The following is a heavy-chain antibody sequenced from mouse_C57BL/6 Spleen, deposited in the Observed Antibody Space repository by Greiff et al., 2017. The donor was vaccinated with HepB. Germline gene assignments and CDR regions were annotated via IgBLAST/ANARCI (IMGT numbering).Heavy chain of an antibody. CDR2: ISDGGSYT. Sequence: EVKVVESGGGLVKPGGSLKLSCAASGFTFSSYAMSWVRQTPEKRLEWVATISDGGSYTYYPDNVKGRFTISRDNAKNNLYLQMSHLQSEDTAMYYCARDPSYYGSRGWYFDVWGTGTTVTVSS. V-gene: IGHV5-4*01. D-gene: IGHD1-1*01. CDR3: ARDPSYYGSRGWYFDV. J-gene: IGHJ1*03. CDR1: GFTFSSYA.